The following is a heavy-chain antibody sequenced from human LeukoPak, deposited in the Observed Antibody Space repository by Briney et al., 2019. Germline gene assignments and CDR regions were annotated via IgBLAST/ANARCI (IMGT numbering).Heavy chain of an antibody. J-gene: IGHJ4*02. CDR2: IYYRGST. Sequence: SETLSLTCTVSGGSIRSSSYYWGGTRQPPGKVLEWIGSIYYRGSTYYHPSLKSRVTISVDTSKNQFSLKPSSVTAADTAVYYCARTPRPRIAVAGTVGWGQGTLVTVSS. V-gene: IGHV4-39*01. CDR3: ARTPRPRIAVAGTVG. CDR1: GGSIRSSSYY. D-gene: IGHD6-19*01.